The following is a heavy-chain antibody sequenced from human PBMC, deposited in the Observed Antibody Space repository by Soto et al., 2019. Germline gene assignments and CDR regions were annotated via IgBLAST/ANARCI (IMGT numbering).Heavy chain of an antibody. J-gene: IGHJ4*02. CDR2: ISRSSDHM. CDR1: GFIFSTYS. D-gene: IGHD2-15*01. Sequence: GGSLRLSCADSGFIFSTYSMNWVRQTPGKGLEWVSSISRSSDHMYYADSVRGRFTISRDNAKNSLFLQMNSLIAEDTAVYYCTRAISGGPFDFWGQGALVTVSS. V-gene: IGHV3-21*01. CDR3: TRAISGGPFDF.